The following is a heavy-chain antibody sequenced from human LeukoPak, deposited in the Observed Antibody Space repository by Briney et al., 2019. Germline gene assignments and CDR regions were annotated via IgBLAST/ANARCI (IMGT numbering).Heavy chain of an antibody. Sequence: EASVKVSCKASGYTFTGYYMHWVRQAPGQGLEWMGWINPNSGGTNYAQKFQGRVTMTRDTSISTAYMELSRLRSDDTAVYYCARDLRGYSGYDYYYYYYMDVWGKGTTVTISS. CDR1: GYTFTGYY. D-gene: IGHD5-12*01. J-gene: IGHJ6*03. CDR3: ARDLRGYSGYDYYYYYYMDV. V-gene: IGHV1-2*02. CDR2: INPNSGGT.